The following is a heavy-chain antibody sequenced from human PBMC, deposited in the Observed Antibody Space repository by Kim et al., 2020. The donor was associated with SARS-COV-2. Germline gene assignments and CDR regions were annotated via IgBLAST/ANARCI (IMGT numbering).Heavy chain of an antibody. CDR3: AKEEYRFSSACIDH. CDR2: ISYDGSNK. D-gene: IGHD6-6*01. Sequence: GGSLRLSCAASGFTFSSYGIHWVRQAPGKGLEWVAVISYDGSNKYYADSVKGRFTISRDNSKNTLYLQMNTLGAEDAAVYYCAKEEYRFSSACIDHWGQGTLVTVSS. J-gene: IGHJ4*02. CDR1: GFTFSSYG. V-gene: IGHV3-30*18.